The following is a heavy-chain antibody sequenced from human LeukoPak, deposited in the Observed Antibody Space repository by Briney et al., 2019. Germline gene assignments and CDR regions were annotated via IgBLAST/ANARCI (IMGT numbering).Heavy chain of an antibody. Sequence: ASVKVSCKASGYTFTDYYMHWVRQAPGQGLEWMGWINPNTGVTNYAQRFQGRVTMTRDTSISTGYMDLSRLRSDDTAVYYCARIRGGSNYHFDYWGQGTLVTVSS. V-gene: IGHV1-2*02. CDR2: INPNTGVT. CDR3: ARIRGGSNYHFDY. CDR1: GYTFTDYY. D-gene: IGHD1-26*01. J-gene: IGHJ4*02.